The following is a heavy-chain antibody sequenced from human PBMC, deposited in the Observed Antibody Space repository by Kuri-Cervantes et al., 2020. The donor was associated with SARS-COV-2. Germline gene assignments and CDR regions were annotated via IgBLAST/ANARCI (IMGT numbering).Heavy chain of an antibody. D-gene: IGHD6-19*01. CDR2: ISHDGKNK. V-gene: IGHV3-30*03. Sequence: GGSLRLSCAASGFNFSRTDMHWVRQAPGKGLEWVAVISHDGKNKKCIASGKGRFTISRDNAKNSLYLQMNSLRDEDTAVYYCASLPGIGAAVAGGNDYWGQGTLVTVSS. CDR3: ASLPGIGAAVAGGNDY. J-gene: IGHJ4*02. CDR1: GFNFSRTD.